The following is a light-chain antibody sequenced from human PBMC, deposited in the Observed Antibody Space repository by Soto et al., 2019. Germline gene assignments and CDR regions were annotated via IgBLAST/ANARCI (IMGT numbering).Light chain of an antibody. CDR3: SSYGGGDTFHVI. CDR1: SSDVGAYNY. J-gene: IGLJ2*01. Sequence: QSALTQPRSVSGSPGQSVTISCTGTSSDVGAYNYVSWYQHHPGKAPKYMIYDVSKRPSGVPDRFSGSKSGNTASLTISGLQAEDEAVYYCSSYGGGDTFHVIFGGGTKLTVL. V-gene: IGLV2-11*01. CDR2: DVS.